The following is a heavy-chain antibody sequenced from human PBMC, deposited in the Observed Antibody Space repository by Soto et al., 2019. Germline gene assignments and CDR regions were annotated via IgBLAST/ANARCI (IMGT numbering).Heavy chain of an antibody. CDR1: GFSFSSYA. CDR2: ISGSGSIT. D-gene: IGHD3-10*01. CDR3: AKENRGRRGAYDCDN. Sequence: EVQLLESGGGLVQPGGSLRLSCAASGFSFSSYAMTWVRQAPGKGLEWVSAISGSGSITYYADSVKGRFTISRDNSKNTLEQQRNSRRAEDTAGDYCAKENRGRRGAYDCDNWGQGILVTVSS. J-gene: IGHJ4*02. V-gene: IGHV3-23*01.